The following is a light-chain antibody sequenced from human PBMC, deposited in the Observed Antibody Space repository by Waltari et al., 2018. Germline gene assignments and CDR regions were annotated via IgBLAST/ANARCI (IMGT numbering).Light chain of an antibody. V-gene: IGKV3-20*01. Sequence: ETVLTLSPGTLSLSPGERATLSCKASQSVFIDYLAWYQQKPGQAPRLVIYGTSNRAAGIPDRFSGSGSGTDFTLTISRLEPEDFAVYYCQQYTGSLPWTFGQGTKVEIK. CDR1: QSVFIDY. J-gene: IGKJ1*01. CDR3: QQYTGSLPWT. CDR2: GTS.